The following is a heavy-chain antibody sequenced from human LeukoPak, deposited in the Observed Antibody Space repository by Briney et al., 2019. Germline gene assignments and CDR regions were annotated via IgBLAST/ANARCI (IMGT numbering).Heavy chain of an antibody. CDR2: IDYSGST. CDR1: GDSISSYY. V-gene: IGHV4-59*01. J-gene: IGHJ5*02. Sequence: PSETLSLTCTASGDSISSYYWSWIRQPPGKGLEWIGYIDYSGSTNYNPSLKSRVTISVDTSKNQFSLKLRSVTAADTAVYYCARDGHGSGSYYHWFDPWGQGTLVTVSS. CDR3: ARDGHGSGSYYHWFDP. D-gene: IGHD1-26*01.